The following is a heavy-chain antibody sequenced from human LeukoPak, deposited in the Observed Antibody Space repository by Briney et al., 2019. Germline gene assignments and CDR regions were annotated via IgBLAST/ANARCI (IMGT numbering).Heavy chain of an antibody. D-gene: IGHD6-13*01. CDR3: ARGERRQLVGSSEKYFQH. CDR2: INVGNGNT. V-gene: IGHV1-3*03. Sequence: ASVKVSCKASGYTFTNYAMHWVRQAPGQRREWMGWINVGNGNTKYSQEFQGRVTITRDTSASTAYMDLSSLRSEDMAVYYCARGERRQLVGSSEKYFQHWGQGTLVTVSS. CDR1: GYTFTNYA. J-gene: IGHJ1*01.